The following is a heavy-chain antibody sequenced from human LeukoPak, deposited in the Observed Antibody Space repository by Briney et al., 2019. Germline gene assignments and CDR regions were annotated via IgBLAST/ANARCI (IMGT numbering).Heavy chain of an antibody. Sequence: GGSLRLSCAASGFTVSSNYMSWVRQAPGKGLEWVSVIYSGGSTYYADSVKGRFTISRDNSKNTLYLQMNSLRAEDTAVYYCAREPYDSSGHPLDYWGQGTLVTVSS. CDR1: GFTVSSNY. CDR3: AREPYDSSGHPLDY. J-gene: IGHJ4*02. V-gene: IGHV3-66*01. D-gene: IGHD3-22*01. CDR2: IYSGGST.